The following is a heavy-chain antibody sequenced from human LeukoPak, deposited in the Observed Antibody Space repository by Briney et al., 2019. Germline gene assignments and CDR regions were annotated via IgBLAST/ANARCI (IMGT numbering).Heavy chain of an antibody. CDR3: AKSRRLYGDFIDY. Sequence: GGSLRLSCAASGFTFSTYAMNWVRQAPGRGLEWVSTLSGNGGSTYYADSVKGRFTISRDNSKNTLYLQMNSLKGEDTAVYYCAKSRRLYGDFIDYWGQETLVTVSS. CDR1: GFTFSTYA. D-gene: IGHD4-17*01. CDR2: LSGNGGST. V-gene: IGHV3-23*01. J-gene: IGHJ4*02.